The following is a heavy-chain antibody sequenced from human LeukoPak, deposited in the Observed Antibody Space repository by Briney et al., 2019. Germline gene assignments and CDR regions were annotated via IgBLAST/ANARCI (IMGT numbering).Heavy chain of an antibody. V-gene: IGHV3-23*01. D-gene: IGHD2-15*01. J-gene: IGHJ6*03. Sequence: GGSLRLSCAASGFTFSTYGMSWVRQAPGKGLEWVSAVSSTGGTTYYADSVKGRFTISRDNSKNTLFLQINSLRAEDTAVYYCAKNGDRGAFCSGGTCYPYYYYYYMDVWGKGTTVTISS. CDR1: GFTFSTYG. CDR3: AKNGDRGAFCSGGTCYPYYYYYYMDV. CDR2: VSSTGGTT.